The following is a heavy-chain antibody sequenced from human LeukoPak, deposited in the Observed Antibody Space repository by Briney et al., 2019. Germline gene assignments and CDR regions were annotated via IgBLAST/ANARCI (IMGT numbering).Heavy chain of an antibody. V-gene: IGHV1-2*02. CDR2: INPNSGGT. CDR1: GYTFTGYY. D-gene: IGHD2-8*02. Sequence: ASVKVSCKASGYTFTGYYMHWVRQAPGQGLEWMGWINPNSGGTNYAQKFQGRVTMTRDTPISTAYMELSRLRSDDTTVYYCARDFPRAGGDYWGQGTLVTVSS. CDR3: ARDFPRAGGDY. J-gene: IGHJ4*02.